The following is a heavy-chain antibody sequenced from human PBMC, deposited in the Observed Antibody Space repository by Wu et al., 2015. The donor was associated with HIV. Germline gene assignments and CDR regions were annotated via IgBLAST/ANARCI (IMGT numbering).Heavy chain of an antibody. J-gene: IGHJ4*02. V-gene: IGHV1-2*02. CDR2: INPNSGGT. D-gene: IGHD3-22*01. CDR3: ARDYDSSGYYYFDY. CDR1: GYTFTGYY. Sequence: QVRLVQSGAEVKKPGASVKVSCKASGYTFTGYYMHWVRQAPGQGLEWMGWINPNSGGTNYAQKFRGRVTMTRDTSISTAYMELSRLRSDDTAVYYCARDYDSSGYYYFDYWGQGTLVTVSS.